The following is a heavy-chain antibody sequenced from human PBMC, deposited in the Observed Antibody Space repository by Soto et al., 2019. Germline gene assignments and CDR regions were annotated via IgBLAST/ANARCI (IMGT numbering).Heavy chain of an antibody. J-gene: IGHJ5*02. CDR1: GGSISSSSYY. CDR3: ARQLSVAGTLFVWFDP. CDR2: IYYSGST. Sequence: SETLSLTCTVSGGSISSSSYYWGWIRQPPGKGLEWIGSIYYSGSTYYNPSLKSRVTISVDTSKNQFSLKLSSVTAADTAVYYCARQLSVAGTLFVWFDPWGQGTLVTVSS. D-gene: IGHD6-19*01. V-gene: IGHV4-39*01.